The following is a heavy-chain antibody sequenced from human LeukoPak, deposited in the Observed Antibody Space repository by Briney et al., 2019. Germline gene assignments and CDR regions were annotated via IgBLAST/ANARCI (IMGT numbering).Heavy chain of an antibody. V-gene: IGHV3-7*01. CDR2: IKQDGSEK. Sequence: PGGSLRLSCAASGFTFSSYWMSWVRQAPGKGLEWVANIKQDGSEKYYVDSVKGRFTISRDNAKNSLYLQMNSLRAEDTAVYYCARELGGAVGVARVTYYYYMDVWGKGTTVTVSS. CDR1: GFTFSSYW. J-gene: IGHJ6*03. CDR3: ARELGGAVGVARVTYYYYMDV. D-gene: IGHD3-3*01.